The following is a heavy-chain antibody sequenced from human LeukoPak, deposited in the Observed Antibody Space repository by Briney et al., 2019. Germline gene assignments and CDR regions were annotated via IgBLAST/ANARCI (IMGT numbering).Heavy chain of an antibody. D-gene: IGHD2-2*01. CDR2: IIPILGIA. CDR3: ASWGGSSTSSLEGSQYAFDI. V-gene: IGHV1-69*04. Sequence: GASVKVSCKASGGTFSSYAISWVRQAPGQGLEWMGRIIPILGIANYAQKFQGRVTITADKSTSTAYMELSSLRSEDTAVYYCASWGGSSTSSLEGSQYAFDIWGQGTMVTVSS. J-gene: IGHJ3*02. CDR1: GGTFSSYA.